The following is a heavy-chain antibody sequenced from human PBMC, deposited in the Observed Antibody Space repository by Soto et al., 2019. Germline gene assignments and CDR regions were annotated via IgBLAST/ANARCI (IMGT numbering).Heavy chain of an antibody. CDR1: GFTFSDYY. J-gene: IGHJ6*02. Sequence: QVQLVESGGGLVKPGGSLRLSCAASGFTFSDYYMTWIRQAPGKGLEWVSYMSSSGNDIYDADSVKGRFTISRDNTENSLFLQMNSLRAEDTAIYYCARVGQDYYYGMDVWGQGTTVTVSS. D-gene: IGHD3-16*01. CDR2: MSSSGNDI. V-gene: IGHV3-11*01. CDR3: ARVGQDYYYGMDV.